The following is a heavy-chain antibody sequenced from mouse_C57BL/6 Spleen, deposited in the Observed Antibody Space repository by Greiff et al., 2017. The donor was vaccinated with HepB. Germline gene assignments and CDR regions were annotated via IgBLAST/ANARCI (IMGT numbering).Heavy chain of an antibody. CDR3: ARGWGGMDY. D-gene: IGHD2-3*01. V-gene: IGHV5-16*01. J-gene: IGHJ4*01. CDR1: GFTFSDYY. CDR2: INYDGSST. Sequence: EVMLVESEGGLVQPGSSMKLSCTASGFTFSDYYMAWVRQVPEKGLEWVANINYDGSSTYYLDSLKSRFIISRDNAKNILYLQMSSLKSEDTATYYCARGWGGMDYWGQGTSVTVSS.